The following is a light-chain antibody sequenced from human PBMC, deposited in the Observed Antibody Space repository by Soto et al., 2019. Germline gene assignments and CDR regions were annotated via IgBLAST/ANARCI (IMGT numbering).Light chain of an antibody. CDR3: QQYGISPLT. Sequence: EIVLTQSPGTLSLSPGERATLSCRASQSVSSSYLAWYQQKPGQAPRLLIYGASSRATGSPDRFSGSGSGTDFTLTISRLEPEDFAVYYCQQYGISPLTFGGGTKVEIK. J-gene: IGKJ4*01. CDR1: QSVSSSY. CDR2: GAS. V-gene: IGKV3-20*01.